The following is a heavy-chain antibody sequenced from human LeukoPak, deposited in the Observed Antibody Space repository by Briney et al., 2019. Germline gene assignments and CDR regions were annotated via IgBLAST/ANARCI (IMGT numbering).Heavy chain of an antibody. CDR3: ARTHADDYGDPRPDDY. CDR2: IEPNYSYT. J-gene: IGHJ4*02. V-gene: IGHV5-10-1*01. Sequence: GESLKISSRGSAYSSTTYWISWVRQLPGKGLVWMGTIEPNYSYTNYSPSFQGHVTISADKSISTAYLQWSSLKASDTAMYYCARTHADDYGDPRPDDYWGQGTLVTVSS. D-gene: IGHD4-17*01. CDR1: AYSSTTYW.